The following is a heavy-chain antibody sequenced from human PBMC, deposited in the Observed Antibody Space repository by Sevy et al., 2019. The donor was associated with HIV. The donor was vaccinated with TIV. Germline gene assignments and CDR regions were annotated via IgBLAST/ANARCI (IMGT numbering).Heavy chain of an antibody. CDR1: GFTFSSYW. J-gene: IGHJ4*02. V-gene: IGHV3-7*03. Sequence: VGCLRLSCAASGFTFSSYWMSWLRQAPGKGLEWVANIKQDGSEKYYVDSVKGRFTISRDNAKNSLYLQMNSLRAEDTAVYYCARGYDYFDYWGQGTLVTVSS. CDR2: IKQDGSEK. D-gene: IGHD1-1*01. CDR3: ARGYDYFDY.